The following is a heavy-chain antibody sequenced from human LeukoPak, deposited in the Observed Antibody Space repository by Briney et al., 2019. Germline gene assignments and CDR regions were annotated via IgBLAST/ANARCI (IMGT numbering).Heavy chain of an antibody. Sequence: PSETLSLTCAVYGGSFSGYYWSWIRQPPGKGLEWIGEINHSGSTNHNPSLKSRVTISVDTSKNQFSLKLSSVTAADTAVYYCARGGLLWFGEYSVDYWGQGTLVTVSS. V-gene: IGHV4-34*01. CDR3: ARGGLLWFGEYSVDY. CDR2: INHSGST. CDR1: GGSFSGYY. J-gene: IGHJ4*02. D-gene: IGHD3-10*01.